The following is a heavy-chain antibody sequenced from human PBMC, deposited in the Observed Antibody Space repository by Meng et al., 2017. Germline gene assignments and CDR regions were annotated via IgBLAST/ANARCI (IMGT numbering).Heavy chain of an antibody. V-gene: IGHV1-2*02. D-gene: IGHD2-15*01. CDR1: GYTFTGYY. CDR3: ARVGYCSGGSCYSESPHNWYDP. J-gene: IGHJ5*02. Sequence: ASVKVSCKASGYTFTGYYMHWVRQAPGQGLEWMGWINPNSGGTNYAQKFQGRVTMTRDTSISTAYMELSRLRSDDTAVYYCARVGYCSGGSCYSESPHNWYDPCGQGIL. CDR2: INPNSGGT.